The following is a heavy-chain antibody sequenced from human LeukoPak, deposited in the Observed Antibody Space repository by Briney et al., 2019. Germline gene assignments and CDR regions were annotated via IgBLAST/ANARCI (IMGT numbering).Heavy chain of an antibody. Sequence: GGSLRLSCAASGITFSSYTMTWVRQAPGKGLECVSSISSGSGHIYYADSVKGRFTIDRNNAKNSLFRQTDSVRAKDTAVFVCARDRGGEFDYWGQGTLVTVCS. J-gene: IGHJ4*02. CDR1: GITFSSYT. CDR3: ARDRGGEFDY. D-gene: IGHD3-16*01. CDR2: ISSGSGHI. V-gene: IGHV3-21*01.